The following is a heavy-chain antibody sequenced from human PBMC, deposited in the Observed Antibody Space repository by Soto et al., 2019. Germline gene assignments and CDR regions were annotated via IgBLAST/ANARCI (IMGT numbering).Heavy chain of an antibody. V-gene: IGHV1-69*13. D-gene: IGHD2-15*01. CDR1: GGTFSSYA. CDR2: IIPIFGTA. Sequence: GASVKVSCKASGGTFSSYAISWVRQAPGQGLEWMGGIIPIFGTANYAQKFQGRVTITADESTSTAYMELSSLRSEDTAVYYCAREGNHGSGGTGAVHPGLDYYVMVVWGKGTTVTVSS. CDR3: AREGNHGSGGTGAVHPGLDYYVMVV. J-gene: IGHJ6*04.